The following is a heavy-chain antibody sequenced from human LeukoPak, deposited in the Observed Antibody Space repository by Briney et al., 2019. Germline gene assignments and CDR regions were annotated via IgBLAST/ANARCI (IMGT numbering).Heavy chain of an antibody. Sequence: PGGSLRLSCTASGFTFGNYAMSWFRQAPGKGLEWVGFIRSKAYGGTTEYAASVKGRFTISRDDSKSIAYLQMNSLKTEDTAVYYCTALDWEQLLKAFDIGAQGTMVTVSS. CDR2: IRSKAYGGTT. CDR1: GFTFGNYA. CDR3: TALDWEQLLKAFDI. J-gene: IGHJ3*02. D-gene: IGHD1-26*01. V-gene: IGHV3-49*03.